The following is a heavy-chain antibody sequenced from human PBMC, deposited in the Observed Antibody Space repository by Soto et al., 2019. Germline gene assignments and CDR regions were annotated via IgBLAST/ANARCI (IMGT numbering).Heavy chain of an antibody. V-gene: IGHV3-7*01. J-gene: IGHJ4*02. Sequence: GGSLRLSCAASGFTFSSYWMSWVRQAPGKGLEWVANIKQDGSEKYYVDSVKGRFTISRDNAKNSLYLQMNSLRAEDPAVYYSAKTQASPYYWAKGTLVTVSS. CDR1: GFTFSSYW. CDR3: AKTQASPYY. CDR2: IKQDGSEK.